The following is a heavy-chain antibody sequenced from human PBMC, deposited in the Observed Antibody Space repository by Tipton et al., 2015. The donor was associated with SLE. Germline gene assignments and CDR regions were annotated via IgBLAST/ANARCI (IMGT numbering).Heavy chain of an antibody. V-gene: IGHV3-23*03. Sequence: SLRLSCATSGFTFNNYVMSWVRQAPGKGLEWVSVIYTGGDTYYVDSVRGRFTISRETSKNTLYLQMNSLRVEDTAVYYCARVIAAPPYGMDVWGQGTTVTVSS. CDR1: GFTFNNYV. D-gene: IGHD6-13*01. J-gene: IGHJ6*02. CDR2: IYTGGDT. CDR3: ARVIAAPPYGMDV.